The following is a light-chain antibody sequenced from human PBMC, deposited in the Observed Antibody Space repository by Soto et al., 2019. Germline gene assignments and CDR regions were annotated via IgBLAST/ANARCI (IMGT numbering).Light chain of an antibody. Sequence: QSALTQPASVSGSPGQSITISCTGTSSDVGGYNYVSWYQQHPGKAPKLMTYEVSNRPSGVSNRFSASKSGNTASLPISGLQAEDEADYYCSSYTSSTTLDVFGTGTKLTVL. CDR2: EVS. CDR3: SSYTSSTTLDV. J-gene: IGLJ1*01. CDR1: SSDVGGYNY. V-gene: IGLV2-14*01.